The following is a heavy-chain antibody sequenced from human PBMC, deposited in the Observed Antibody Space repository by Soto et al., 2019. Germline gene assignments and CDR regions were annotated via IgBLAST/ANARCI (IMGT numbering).Heavy chain of an antibody. CDR2: IRSSGTYI. Sequence: GGSLRLSCAASGFTFSDYAMNWVRQSPGKGLEWVSSIRSSGTYIYYADSLKGRLTISRDNAKNTLYLQMNSLRAEDTAVFYCGRGGSDSPMAPGYWGQGTLVTVSS. CDR1: GFTFSDYA. CDR3: GRGGSDSPMAPGY. V-gene: IGHV3-21*01. J-gene: IGHJ4*02. D-gene: IGHD5-18*01.